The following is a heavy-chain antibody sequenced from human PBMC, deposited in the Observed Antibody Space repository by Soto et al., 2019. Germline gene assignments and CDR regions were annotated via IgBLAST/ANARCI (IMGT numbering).Heavy chain of an antibody. J-gene: IGHJ3*02. CDR1: GGTFSSYT. D-gene: IGHD2-2*01. Sequence: QVQLVQSGAEVKKPGSSVKVSCKASGGTFSSYTISWVRQAPGQGLEWMGRIIPILGIANYAQKFQGRVTITADKSTSTAYRELSSLRCEDTAVYYCASRSAAGAFDIWGQGTMVTVSS. CDR3: ASRSAAGAFDI. V-gene: IGHV1-69*02. CDR2: IIPILGIA.